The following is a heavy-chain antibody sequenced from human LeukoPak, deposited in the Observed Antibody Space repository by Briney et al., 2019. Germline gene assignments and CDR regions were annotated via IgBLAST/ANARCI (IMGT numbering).Heavy chain of an antibody. CDR2: ISSSSSII. D-gene: IGHD3-16*01. CDR3: ARDRVLHYFDY. CDR1: GFTFSSYS. V-gene: IGHV3-48*01. J-gene: IGHJ4*02. Sequence: PGGSLRLSCAASGFTFSSYSMNWVRQAPGKGLEWLSYISSSSSIICYADSVKGRFTISRDNSKNTLYLQMTSLRADDTAVYYCARDRVLHYFDYWGQGALVTVSS.